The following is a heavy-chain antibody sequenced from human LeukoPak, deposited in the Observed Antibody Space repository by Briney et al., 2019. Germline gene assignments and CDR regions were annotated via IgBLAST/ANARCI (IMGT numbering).Heavy chain of an antibody. D-gene: IGHD3-22*01. J-gene: IGHJ4*02. CDR1: GFTFSSYW. V-gene: IGHV3-23*01. Sequence: PGGSLRLSCAASGFTFSSYWMSWVRQAPGKGLEWVSGISGSGASTYYADSVKGRFTISRDNSKNTLYLQINSLRAEDTAVYYCAKEPRRGYYDSSGYFDYWGQGTLVTVSS. CDR2: ISGSGAST. CDR3: AKEPRRGYYDSSGYFDY.